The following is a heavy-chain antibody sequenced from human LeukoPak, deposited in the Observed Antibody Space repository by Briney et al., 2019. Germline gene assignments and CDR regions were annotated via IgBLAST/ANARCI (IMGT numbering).Heavy chain of an antibody. CDR3: AKEGGTRGTFDV. Sequence: PGGSLRLSCAASGFTFSYYTMHRVRQAPGKGLEWVAVISYDGSNKYYADSVKGRFTISRDNAKNSLYLQMNSLRAEDTALYYCAKEGGTRGTFDVWGQGTMVTVSS. D-gene: IGHD3/OR15-3a*01. CDR2: ISYDGSNK. CDR1: GFTFSYYT. V-gene: IGHV3-30-3*01. J-gene: IGHJ3*01.